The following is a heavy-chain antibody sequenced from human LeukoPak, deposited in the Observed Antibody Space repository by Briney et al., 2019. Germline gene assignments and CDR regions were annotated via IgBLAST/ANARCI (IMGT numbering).Heavy chain of an antibody. CDR2: ITSSSRYT. Sequence: GGSLRLSCAASVFTFSTYNMNWVRQAPGKGLEWVSSITSSSRYTFYADSVKGRFTISRDNAKNSLYLKMNSLRVEDTAVYYCAAALAIAVGGTTPGDYWGQGTLVTVSS. D-gene: IGHD6-19*01. CDR1: VFTFSTYN. V-gene: IGHV3-21*06. J-gene: IGHJ4*02. CDR3: AAALAIAVGGTTPGDY.